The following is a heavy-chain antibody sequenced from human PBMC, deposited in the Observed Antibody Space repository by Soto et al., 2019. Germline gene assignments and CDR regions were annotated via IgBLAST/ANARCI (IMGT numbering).Heavy chain of an antibody. V-gene: IGHV1-69*13. CDR3: PRDMSITMIVD. CDR2: VIPIFGTA. J-gene: IGHJ4*02. CDR1: GGTFSSYA. D-gene: IGHD3-22*01. Sequence: AVKVSCKASGGTFSSYAISWVRQAPGQGLEWMGGVIPIFGTANYAQKFQGRVTITADESTSTAYMELSSLRSEDTAVYYWPRDMSITMIVDWGQGTLVTVSS.